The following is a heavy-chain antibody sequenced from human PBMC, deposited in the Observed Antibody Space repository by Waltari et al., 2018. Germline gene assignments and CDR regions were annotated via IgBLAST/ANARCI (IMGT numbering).Heavy chain of an antibody. Sequence: QVQLQESGPGLVKPSETLSLTCAVSGYSISSGYYWGWIRQPPGKGLEWIGSIYHSGGTYYNPSLKSRVTISVDTSKNQFSLKLSSVTAADTAVYYCARASIAARPGWYFDLWGRGTLVTVSS. CDR1: GYSISSGYY. CDR3: ARASIAARPGWYFDL. D-gene: IGHD6-6*01. CDR2: IYHSGGT. J-gene: IGHJ2*01. V-gene: IGHV4-38-2*01.